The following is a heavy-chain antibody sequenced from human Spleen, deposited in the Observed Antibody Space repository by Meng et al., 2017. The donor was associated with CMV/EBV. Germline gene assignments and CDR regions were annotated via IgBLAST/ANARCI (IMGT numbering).Heavy chain of an antibody. CDR2: TYYRSKWYN. V-gene: IGHV6-1*01. J-gene: IGHJ5*02. Sequence: LRLSCAISGDSVSSNSAAWNWIRQSPSRGLEWLGRTYYRSKWYNDYAVSVKSRITINPDTSKNQFSLQLNSVSPEDTAVYYCARYDFWSGYLFDPWGQGTLVTVSS. CDR1: GDSVSSNSAA. D-gene: IGHD3-3*01. CDR3: ARYDFWSGYLFDP.